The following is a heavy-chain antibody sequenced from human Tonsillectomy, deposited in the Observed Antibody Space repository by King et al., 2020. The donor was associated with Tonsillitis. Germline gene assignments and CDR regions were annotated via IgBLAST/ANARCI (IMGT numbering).Heavy chain of an antibody. D-gene: IGHD3-22*01. Sequence: VQLPESGPGLVKPSETLSLTCAVSGYSISSGYYWGWIRQPPGKGLEWIGSIYHSGSTYYNPSLKSRVTISVDTSKNQFSLKLSSVTAADTAVYYCARGQRLRHGGGVVVLFDPWGQGTLVTVSS. CDR3: ARGQRLRHGGGVVVLFDP. J-gene: IGHJ5*02. CDR1: GYSISSGYY. CDR2: IYHSGST. V-gene: IGHV4-38-2*01.